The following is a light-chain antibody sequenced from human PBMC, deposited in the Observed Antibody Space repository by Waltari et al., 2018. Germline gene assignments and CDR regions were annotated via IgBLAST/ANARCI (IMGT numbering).Light chain of an antibody. V-gene: IGKV3-20*01. CDR2: GAS. J-gene: IGKJ3*01. CDR3: QQYSSTPLT. Sequence: EIVLTQSPGTLSLSPGERATISCRASQSVNNYLAWFQQKPGQAPRLLIHGASSRATGIPDRFSGSGSGTDFTLTISGLEPQDFAVYYCQQYSSTPLTFGHGTKVDIK. CDR1: QSVNNY.